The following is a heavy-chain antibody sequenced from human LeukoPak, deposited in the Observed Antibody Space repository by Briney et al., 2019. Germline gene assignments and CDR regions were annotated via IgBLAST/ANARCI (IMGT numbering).Heavy chain of an antibody. J-gene: IGHJ4*02. CDR1: GFTFSSYS. Sequence: PVGSLRLSCAASGFTFSSYSMNWVRQAPGKGLEWVSSISSSSSYIYYADSVKGRFTISRDNAKNSLYLQMNSLRAEDTAVYYCARKTTIFGVAPDYWGQGTLVTVSS. CDR2: ISSSSSYI. D-gene: IGHD3-3*01. CDR3: ARKTTIFGVAPDY. V-gene: IGHV3-21*01.